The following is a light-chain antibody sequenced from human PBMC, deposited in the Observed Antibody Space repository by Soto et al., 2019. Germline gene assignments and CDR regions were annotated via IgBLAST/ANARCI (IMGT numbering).Light chain of an antibody. CDR1: QSISNH. J-gene: IGKJ4*01. Sequence: DIQMTQSPSSLSASVEERVIITCRASQSISNHLNWYQQKQGKAPKLXIFAASSLQSGVHSRFSGSGSGTDFTLTISSLQPEDFATYYCQQSYSITLTFGGGTKVDIK. CDR2: AAS. CDR3: QQSYSITLT. V-gene: IGKV1-39*01.